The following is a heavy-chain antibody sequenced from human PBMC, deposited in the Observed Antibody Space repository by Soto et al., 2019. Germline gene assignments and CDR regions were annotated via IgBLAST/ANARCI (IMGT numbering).Heavy chain of an antibody. CDR2: ISYDGSNK. Sequence: QVQLVESGGGVVQPGRSLRLSCAASGFTFSSYGMQWVRQAPGKGLEWVAVISYDGSNKYYADSVKGRFTISRDNCKNTLYLQMNSLRAEDTAVYYCAKEGIAAAGTASLYFDYWGQGTLVTVSS. CDR1: GFTFSSYG. CDR3: AKEGIAAAGTASLYFDY. J-gene: IGHJ4*02. V-gene: IGHV3-30*18. D-gene: IGHD6-13*01.